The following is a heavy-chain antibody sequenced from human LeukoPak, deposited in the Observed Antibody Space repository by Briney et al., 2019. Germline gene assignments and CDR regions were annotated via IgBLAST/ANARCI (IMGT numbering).Heavy chain of an antibody. CDR1: GASITSYY. D-gene: IGHD6-19*01. Sequence: SETLSLTXGVSGASITSYYWSWIRQPPGKGLEWIGYIYYSGSTNYNPSLKSRVTMSVDTSKNEFSLKLSSVTTADTAVYYCATRRIAVAAPFDYWGQGTLVTVSS. J-gene: IGHJ4*02. CDR3: ATRRIAVAAPFDY. V-gene: IGHV4-59*01. CDR2: IYYSGST.